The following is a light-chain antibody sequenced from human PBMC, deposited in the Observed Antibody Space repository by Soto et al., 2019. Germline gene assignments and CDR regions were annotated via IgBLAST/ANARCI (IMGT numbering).Light chain of an antibody. CDR3: QYKDRLSQFT. CDR1: QGISDC. J-gene: IGKJ3*01. CDR2: GAS. V-gene: IGKV1-27*01. Sequence: DIQMTQSPSSLSASVGDRVTITCRASQGISDCLAWYQQKPGKVPKLLIYGASTLHSGVPSRYSGSGSGKDITLTISRLHDEDVATYCWQYKDRLSQFTFGAGTKVEIK.